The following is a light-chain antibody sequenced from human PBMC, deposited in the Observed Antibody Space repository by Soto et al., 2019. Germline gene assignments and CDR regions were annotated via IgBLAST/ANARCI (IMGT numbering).Light chain of an antibody. CDR3: DSYTSSRDHV. CDR2: EVS. CDR1: SSDVGGYNY. Sequence: QSVLTQPASVSVSPGESITISRTGTSSDVGGYNYVSWYQQQAGKAPKLIIHEVSNRPSGVSNRFSGSKSGNTASLTISGLQAEEEADYYCDSYTSSRDHVFGIGTKVTVL. V-gene: IGLV2-14*01. J-gene: IGLJ1*01.